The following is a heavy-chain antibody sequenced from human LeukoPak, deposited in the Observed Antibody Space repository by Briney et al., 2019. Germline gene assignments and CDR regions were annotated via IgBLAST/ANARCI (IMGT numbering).Heavy chain of an antibody. Sequence: SETLSLTCTVSGGSISSYYWSWIRQPAGKGLEWIGRIYTSGSTNYNPSLKSRVTMSVDTSKNQFSLKLSSVTAADTAVYYCARSYYDCSGYSDWFDPWGQGTLVTVSS. CDR1: GGSISSYY. D-gene: IGHD3-22*01. J-gene: IGHJ5*02. CDR3: ARSYYDCSGYSDWFDP. V-gene: IGHV4-4*07. CDR2: IYTSGST.